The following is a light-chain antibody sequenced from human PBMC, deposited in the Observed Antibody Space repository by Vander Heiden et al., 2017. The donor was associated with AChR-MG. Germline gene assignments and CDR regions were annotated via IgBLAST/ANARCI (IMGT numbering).Light chain of an antibody. CDR2: EDN. CDR1: SGSIASNY. CDR3: QSYDSSNVV. J-gene: IGLJ2*01. V-gene: IGLV6-57*04. Sequence: NFMLTQPPSVSESPGKTVTIPCTRSSGSIASNYVQWYQQRPGSAPTTVIYEDNQRPSGVPDRFSGSIDSSSNSASLTISGLKTEDEADYYGQSYDSSNVVFGGGTKLTVL.